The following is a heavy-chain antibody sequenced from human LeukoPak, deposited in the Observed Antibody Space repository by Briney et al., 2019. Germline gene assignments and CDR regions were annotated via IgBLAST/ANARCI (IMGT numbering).Heavy chain of an antibody. Sequence: GGSLRLSCAASGFTFSHYSMSWVRQAPRKGLEWISYISSSSSSIYYADSAKGRFTISRDNAKNSLYLQMNSLRAEDTAVYYCARDGYNCFDYWGQGTLVTVSS. V-gene: IGHV3-48*01. J-gene: IGHJ4*02. D-gene: IGHD5-24*01. CDR3: ARDGYNCFDY. CDR1: GFTFSHYS. CDR2: ISSSSSSI.